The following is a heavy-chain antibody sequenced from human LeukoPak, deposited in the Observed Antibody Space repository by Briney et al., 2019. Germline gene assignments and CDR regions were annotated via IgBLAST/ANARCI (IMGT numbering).Heavy chain of an antibody. J-gene: IGHJ4*02. CDR1: GFTFSGFS. V-gene: IGHV3-7*01. Sequence: GGSLRLSCAASGFTFSGFSMSWVRQSPTKGLEWVANIKQDGSERYYVDSVKGRFTISRDNAKNSLSLQMNNLRVEDTAVYYCARDRRCSSWYYFDYWGQGTLVTVSS. CDR2: IKQDGSER. D-gene: IGHD6-13*01. CDR3: ARDRRCSSWYYFDY.